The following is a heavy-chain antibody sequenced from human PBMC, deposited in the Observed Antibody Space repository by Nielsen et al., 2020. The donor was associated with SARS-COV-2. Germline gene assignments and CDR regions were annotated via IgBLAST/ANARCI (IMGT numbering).Heavy chain of an antibody. CDR2: IKQDGSEK. J-gene: IGHJ6*02. V-gene: IGHV3-7*01. Sequence: GGSLRLSCAASGFTFDDYAMHWVRQAPGKGLEWVANIKQDGSEKYYVDSVKGRFTISRDNAKNSLYLQMNSLRAEDTAVYYCARDFGYYDYVWGSYYYYGMDVWGQGTTVTVSS. CDR1: GFTFDDYA. D-gene: IGHD3-16*01. CDR3: ARDFGYYDYVWGSYYYYGMDV.